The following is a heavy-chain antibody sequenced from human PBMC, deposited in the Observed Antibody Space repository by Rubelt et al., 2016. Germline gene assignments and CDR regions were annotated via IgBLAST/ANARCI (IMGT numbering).Heavy chain of an antibody. D-gene: IGHD1-26*01. CDR1: GFTFSSYS. V-gene: IGHV3-48*04. CDR3: ARSRKEGGNVGYWYFDL. CDR2: INYKGSTI. J-gene: IGHJ2*01. Sequence: QLGMRGGGLVQPGGSLRLSCAASGFTFSSYSMNWVRQAPGKGLEWISYINYKGSTISYADSVKGRFTISRDNAKNSLYLQMDSLRAEDTAVYYCARSRKEGGNVGYWYFDLWGRGTLVTVSS.